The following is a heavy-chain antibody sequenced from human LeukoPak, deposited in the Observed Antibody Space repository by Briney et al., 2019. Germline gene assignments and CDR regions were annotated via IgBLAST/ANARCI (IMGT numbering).Heavy chain of an antibody. CDR3: ARDVGLYSGSYNNWFDP. CDR1: GGTFSSYA. D-gene: IGHD1-26*01. V-gene: IGHV1-69*13. Sequence: GASVNVSCKASGGTFSSYAISWVRQAPGQGLEWMGGIIPIFGTANYAQKFQGRVTITADESTSTAYMELSSLRSEDTAVYYCARDVGLYSGSYNNWFDPWGQGTLVTVSS. CDR2: IIPIFGTA. J-gene: IGHJ5*02.